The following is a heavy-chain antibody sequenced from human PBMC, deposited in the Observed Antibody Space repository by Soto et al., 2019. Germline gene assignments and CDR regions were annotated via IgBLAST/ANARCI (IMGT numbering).Heavy chain of an antibody. J-gene: IGHJ6*03. V-gene: IGHV4-59*08. CDR1: GRYISSYY. D-gene: IGHD3-3*01. Sequence: SETLSLTCAVSGRYISSYYWSWIRQPTGKGLEWIGYIYYSGSTSYNPSLKSRVTISVDTSKNQFSLKLSSVTAADTAVYYCARHTSSIDYDFWSGSSYYYYMDVWGKGTTVTVSS. CDR2: IYYSGST. CDR3: ARHTSSIDYDFWSGSSYYYYMDV.